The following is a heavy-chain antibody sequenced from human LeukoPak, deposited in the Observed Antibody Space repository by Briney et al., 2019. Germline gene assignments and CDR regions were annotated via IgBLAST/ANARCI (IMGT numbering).Heavy chain of an antibody. D-gene: IGHD2-15*01. CDR1: GFTFSNYE. CDR2: ISSSGTTI. V-gene: IGHV3-48*03. Sequence: PGGSLRLSCAASGFTFSNYEMNWVHQAPGKGLEWVSYISSSGTTIYYAERRFTISRDNAKNSLYLLMNSLRAEDTAIYYCARGYCSGGSCYGGDYWGQGTLVTVSS. CDR3: ARGYCSGGSCYGGDY. J-gene: IGHJ4*02.